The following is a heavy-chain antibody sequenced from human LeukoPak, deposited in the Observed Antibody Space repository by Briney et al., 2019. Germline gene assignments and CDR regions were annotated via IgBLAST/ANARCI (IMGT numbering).Heavy chain of an antibody. Sequence: GGSLRLSCATSGFTFSNYGMHWVRQPPGKGLEWGAVVSYEGKSQYYADYVRGRFTISMNNSKHTPYLQMNSLSGEDAAVYYCAEEGTAQISTWYDYWGQGTLVTVSS. J-gene: IGHJ4*02. D-gene: IGHD6-13*01. CDR2: VSYEGKSQ. CDR3: AEEGTAQISTWYDY. CDR1: GFTFSNYG. V-gene: IGHV3-30*18.